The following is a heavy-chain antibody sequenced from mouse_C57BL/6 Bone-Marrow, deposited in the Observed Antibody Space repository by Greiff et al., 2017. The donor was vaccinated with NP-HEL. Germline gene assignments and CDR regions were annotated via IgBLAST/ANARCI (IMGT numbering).Heavy chain of an antibody. D-gene: IGHD1-1*01. CDR2: IYPGSGST. V-gene: IGHV1-55*01. CDR3: ARRYYGSSYWYFDV. J-gene: IGHJ1*03. Sequence: QVQLQQPGAELVKPGASVKMSCKASGYTFTSYWITWVKHRPGQGLEWIGDIYPGSGSTNYNEKFKSKATLTVDTSSSTAYMQLSSLTSEDSAVYYCARRYYGSSYWYFDVWGTGTTVTVSS. CDR1: GYTFTSYW.